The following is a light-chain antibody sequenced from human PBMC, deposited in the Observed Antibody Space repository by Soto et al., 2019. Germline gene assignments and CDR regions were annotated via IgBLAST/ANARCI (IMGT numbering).Light chain of an antibody. CDR3: QQSYSTPRT. CDR2: AAS. Sequence: VLWMTQSPSLLSASTGDRVTITCRTSQGVSTYVAWYQQKPGKPPKPLIYAASTLHSGVPARFSGSGSGTDFTLTISGLQSEDFATYYCQQSYSTPRTFGQGTKVEIK. CDR1: QGVSTY. J-gene: IGKJ1*01. V-gene: IGKV1D-8*01.